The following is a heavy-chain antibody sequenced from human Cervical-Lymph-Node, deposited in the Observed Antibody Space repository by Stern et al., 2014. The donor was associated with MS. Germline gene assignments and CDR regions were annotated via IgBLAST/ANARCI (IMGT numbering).Heavy chain of an antibody. CDR1: GFSLASIGVG. J-gene: IGHJ4*02. D-gene: IGHD1-20*01. Sequence: QVTLKESGPTVVKPTETLTLTCTVSGFSLASIGVGVGWIRLPPGKDLEWLSLIYWDDDKRYKPSLKNRLTINKDTSKNQVVLTMTNMDPEDTATYFCAHSPITGGGLRFDYWGQGTPVTVSS. V-gene: IGHV2-5*02. CDR2: IYWDDDK. CDR3: AHSPITGGGLRFDY.